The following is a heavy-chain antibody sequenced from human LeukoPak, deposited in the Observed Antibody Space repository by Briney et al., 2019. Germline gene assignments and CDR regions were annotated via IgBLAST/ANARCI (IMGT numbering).Heavy chain of an antibody. CDR2: IYSGGST. CDR1: GITVSSNY. J-gene: IGHJ5*02. D-gene: IGHD1-26*01. V-gene: IGHV3-53*01. Sequence: GGSLRLSCAASGITVSSNYMSWVRQAPGKGLEWVSVIYSGGSTEYADSVKGRFTIPRDNSKNTVYLEMNSLRAEDTAVYYCARGDSGSWNYKRGFDHWGQGTLVTVSS. CDR3: ARGDSGSWNYKRGFDH.